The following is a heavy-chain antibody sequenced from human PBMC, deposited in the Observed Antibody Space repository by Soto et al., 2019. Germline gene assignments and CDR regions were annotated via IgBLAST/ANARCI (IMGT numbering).Heavy chain of an antibody. CDR2: ISWDGGST. Sequence: EVQLVESGGVVVQPGGSLRLSCAASGFTFDDYTMHWVRQAPGKGLEWVSLISWDGGSTYYADSVKGRFTISRDNSKNSLYRQMNSLRTEDTALYYCAKDIGGGGPTFDPWGQGTLVTVSS. CDR3: AKDIGGGGPTFDP. J-gene: IGHJ5*02. D-gene: IGHD3-10*01. V-gene: IGHV3-43*01. CDR1: GFTFDDYT.